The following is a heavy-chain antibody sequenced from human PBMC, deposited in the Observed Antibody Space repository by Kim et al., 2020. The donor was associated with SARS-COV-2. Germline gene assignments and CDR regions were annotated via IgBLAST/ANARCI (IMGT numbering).Heavy chain of an antibody. Sequence: GGSLRLSCAASGFTFSNYWMTWVRQAPGKGLGWVASIKPDGSGKYCVDSVKGRFTISRDNARNSLYLQMDSLRAEDTAVYYCARDPGYFAFDIWGQGT. CDR1: GFTFSNYW. D-gene: IGHD6-13*01. J-gene: IGHJ3*02. V-gene: IGHV3-7*01. CDR3: ARDPGYFAFDI. CDR2: IKPDGSGK.